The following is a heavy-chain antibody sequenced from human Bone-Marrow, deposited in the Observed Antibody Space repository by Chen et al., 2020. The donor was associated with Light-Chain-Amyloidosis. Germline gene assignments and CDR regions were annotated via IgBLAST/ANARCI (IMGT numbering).Heavy chain of an antibody. CDR1: GGSISSSSYY. Sequence: QVQLQESGPGLVKPSETLSLTCTVPGGSISSSSYYWGWLRQPPGKGLEWIGSIYYSGSTYYNPSLKSRVTISVDTSKNQFSLKLSSVTAADTAVYYCARATATYYDFWSGYYSFDYWGQGTLVTVSS. CDR2: IYYSGST. D-gene: IGHD3-3*01. CDR3: ARATATYYDFWSGYYSFDY. V-gene: IGHV4-39*07. J-gene: IGHJ4*02.